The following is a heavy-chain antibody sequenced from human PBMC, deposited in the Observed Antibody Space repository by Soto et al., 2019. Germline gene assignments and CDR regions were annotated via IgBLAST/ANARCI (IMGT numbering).Heavy chain of an antibody. CDR2: ISAYNGNT. Sequence: ASVKVSCKASGYTFTSYGISWVRQAPGQGLEWMGWISAYNGNTNYAQKLQGRVTMTTDTSTSTAYMELRSLRSDDTAVYYCARDPRSDYGDYFYYFDYWGQGTLVTVSS. J-gene: IGHJ4*02. CDR3: ARDPRSDYGDYFYYFDY. V-gene: IGHV1-18*01. CDR1: GYTFTSYG. D-gene: IGHD4-17*01.